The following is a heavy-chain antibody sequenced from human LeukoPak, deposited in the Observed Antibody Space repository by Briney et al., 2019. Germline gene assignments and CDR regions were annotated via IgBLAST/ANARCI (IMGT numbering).Heavy chain of an antibody. CDR3: ARGQHYYDSSGYWIH. Sequence: GGSLRLSCAASGFTFSSYSMNWVRQAPGKGLEWVSYISSSSSAIYYADSVKGRFTISRDNAKNSLYLQMNSLRAEDTAVYYCARGQHYYDSSGYWIHWGQGTLVTVSS. CDR2: ISSSSSAI. D-gene: IGHD3-22*01. J-gene: IGHJ4*02. V-gene: IGHV3-48*01. CDR1: GFTFSSYS.